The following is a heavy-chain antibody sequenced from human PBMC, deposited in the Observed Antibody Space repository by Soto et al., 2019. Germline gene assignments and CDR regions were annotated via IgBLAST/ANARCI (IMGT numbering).Heavy chain of an antibody. D-gene: IGHD3-3*01. J-gene: IGHJ6*02. CDR3: AKDAPSKDFWSGQNYYGMDV. CDR1: GFTFSSYA. V-gene: IGHV3-23*01. CDR2: ISGSGGST. Sequence: HPGGSLRLSCAASGFTFSSYAMSWVRQAPGKGLEWVSAISGSGGSTYYADSVKGRFTISRDNSKNTLYLQMNSLRAEDTAVYYCAKDAPSKDFWSGQNYYGMDVWGQGTTVTVSS.